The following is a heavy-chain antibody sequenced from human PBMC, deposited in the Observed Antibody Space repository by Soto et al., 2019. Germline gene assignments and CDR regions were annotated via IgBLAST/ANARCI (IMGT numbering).Heavy chain of an antibody. Sequence: ASVKVSCEASGYTFTIYGISRVRNAPGQGLEWMGWISAYNGNTNYAQKLQGRVTMTTDTSTSTAYMELRSLRSDDTAVYYCARDLAMDYDILTGPDYWGQGTLVTVSS. CDR2: ISAYNGNT. V-gene: IGHV1-18*01. J-gene: IGHJ4*02. CDR1: GYTFTIYG. D-gene: IGHD3-9*01. CDR3: ARDLAMDYDILTGPDY.